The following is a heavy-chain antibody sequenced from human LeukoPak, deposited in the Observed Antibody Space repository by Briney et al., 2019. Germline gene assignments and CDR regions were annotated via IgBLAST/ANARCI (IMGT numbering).Heavy chain of an antibody. D-gene: IGHD5-12*01. Sequence: GGSLRLSCAASGFTFSSSAMNWVRQAPGKGLEWVSSINNVGSHIYYADSVKGRFTISRDNAKNSLYLQMNSLRAEDTAVYYCARDPTRWLRYGYFDYWGQGTLVTVSS. CDR1: GFTFSSSA. CDR2: INNVGSHI. J-gene: IGHJ4*02. V-gene: IGHV3-21*01. CDR3: ARDPTRWLRYGYFDY.